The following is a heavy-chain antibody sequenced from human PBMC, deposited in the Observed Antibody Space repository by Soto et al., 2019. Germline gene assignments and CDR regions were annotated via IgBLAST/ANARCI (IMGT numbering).Heavy chain of an antibody. D-gene: IGHD2-2*01. V-gene: IGHV4-59*01. Sequence: NPSETLSLACTVSGGAISHYYWSWVRQSPGKGLEWIGYAYYSGSTDYNPSLKSRVTMSVDTSKNQVSLKLNSVTTADTAVYYCARDRSTYSGGDTGEVKENWFDPWGPGTLVTVSS. CDR2: AYYSGST. J-gene: IGHJ5*02. CDR1: GGAISHYY. CDR3: ARDRSTYSGGDTGEVKENWFDP.